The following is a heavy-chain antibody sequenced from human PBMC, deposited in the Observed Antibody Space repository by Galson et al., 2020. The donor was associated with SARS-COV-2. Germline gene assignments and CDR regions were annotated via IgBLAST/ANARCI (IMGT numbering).Heavy chain of an antibody. CDR3: ARTYKARWLQLSDFHY. D-gene: IGHD3-10*01. CDR1: GYTFSNYA. Sequence: GESLKISCKASGYTFSNYAISWVRQAPGQGLEWMGWINANNGDTNYAQNFRGRVTMTTDTSTGTAYMELRSLGFDDTAVYYCARTYKARWLQLSDFHYWGQGTLVSVSS. J-gene: IGHJ4*02. CDR2: INANNGDT. V-gene: IGHV1-18*01.